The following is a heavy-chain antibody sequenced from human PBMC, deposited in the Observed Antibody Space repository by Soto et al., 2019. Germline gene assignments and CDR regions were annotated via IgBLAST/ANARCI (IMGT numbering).Heavy chain of an antibody. CDR3: AREGNNYGMDV. D-gene: IGHD3-10*01. Sequence: PGGSLRLSCAASGFTFRDYDMSWIRQAPGKGLGWVSYISSSGSTIYYADSVKGRFTISRDNAENSLYLQMNGLRVEDTAMYYCAREGNNYGMDVWGQGTTVTVSS. J-gene: IGHJ6*02. V-gene: IGHV3-11*01. CDR2: ISSSGSTI. CDR1: GFTFRDYD.